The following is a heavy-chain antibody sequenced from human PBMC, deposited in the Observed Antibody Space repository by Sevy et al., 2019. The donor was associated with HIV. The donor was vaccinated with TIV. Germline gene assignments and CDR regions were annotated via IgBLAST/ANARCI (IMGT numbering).Heavy chain of an antibody. CDR3: AREVSVVAATRRTFDP. Sequence: GGSLRLSCAASGFTVSRYAMHWVRQAPGKGLEWVSVISYDGSNKYYADSVKGRFTISRDNSKNTLYLQMNSLRAEDTAVYYCAREVSVVAATRRTFDPWGQGTLVTVSS. CDR1: GFTVSRYA. D-gene: IGHD2-15*01. V-gene: IGHV3-30-3*01. CDR2: ISYDGSNK. J-gene: IGHJ5*02.